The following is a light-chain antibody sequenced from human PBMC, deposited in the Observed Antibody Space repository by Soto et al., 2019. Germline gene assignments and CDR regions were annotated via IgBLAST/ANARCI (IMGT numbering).Light chain of an antibody. J-gene: IGKJ4*01. CDR1: QTVGNNY. V-gene: IGKV3-20*01. CDR3: HQCATSPLT. Sequence: EVVLTQSPGTLSLSPGERATLSCRASQTVGNNYLVWYQQKPGQAPRLLVYHASKRATGIPDRFSGSGSGTDFTLTISRLEPEDFAVYFCHQCATSPLTFGGGTKVEIK. CDR2: HAS.